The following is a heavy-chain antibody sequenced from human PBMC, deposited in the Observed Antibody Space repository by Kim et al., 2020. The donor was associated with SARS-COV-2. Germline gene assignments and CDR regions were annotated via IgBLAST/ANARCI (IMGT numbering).Heavy chain of an antibody. D-gene: IGHD2-15*01. CDR3: GRGLGHCSGGGCSL. J-gene: IGHJ4*02. V-gene: IGHV1-2*02. CDR1: GYRFTDYW. Sequence: ASVKVSCKASGYRFTDYWLYWVRQAPGQGLEWMGWINPNTGGTNYAQKFQDRVTVTRDTSISTAYMELNSLRFDDTAVYYCGRGLGHCSGGGCSLWGQGTLVTVS. CDR2: INPNTGGT.